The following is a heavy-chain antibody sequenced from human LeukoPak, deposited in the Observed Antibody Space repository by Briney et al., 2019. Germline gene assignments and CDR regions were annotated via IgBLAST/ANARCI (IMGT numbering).Heavy chain of an antibody. V-gene: IGHV4-39*01. Sequence: SETLSLTCAVYGGSFSGYYWGWIRQPPGKGLEWIGSIYYSGSTYYNPSLKSRVTISVDTSKNQFPLKLSSVTAADTAVYYCARQTVVAATLDYWGQGTLVTVSS. J-gene: IGHJ4*02. CDR1: GGSFSGYY. CDR3: ARQTVVAATLDY. CDR2: IYYSGST. D-gene: IGHD2-15*01.